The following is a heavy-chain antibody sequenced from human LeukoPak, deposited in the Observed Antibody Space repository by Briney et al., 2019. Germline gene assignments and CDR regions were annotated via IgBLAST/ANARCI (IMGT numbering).Heavy chain of an antibody. J-gene: IGHJ4*02. CDR1: GFTFSDYY. V-gene: IGHV3-11*04. Sequence: GGSLRLSCAASGFTFSDYYMSWIRQAPGKGLEGVSYISSSGSTIYYADSVKGRFTISRDNAKNSLYLQMNSLSAEDTTVYYCASTERHYFDYWGQGTLVTVSS. CDR2: ISSSGSTI. CDR3: ASTERHYFDY.